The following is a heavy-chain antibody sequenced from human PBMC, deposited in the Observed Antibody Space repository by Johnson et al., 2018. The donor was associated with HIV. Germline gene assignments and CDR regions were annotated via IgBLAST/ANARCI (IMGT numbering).Heavy chain of an antibody. D-gene: IGHD1-26*01. CDR3: AKDLWGGSYLDVFDI. CDR1: GFSFSNYG. Sequence: VQLVESGGGVVQPGESLTLSCAASGFSFSNYGVHWVRQAPGKGLEWVAFIQNDGTNKYYADFVKGRFTISRDNSRNTVYLQMRNLRTEETAVYHCAKDLWGGSYLDVFDIWGPGTMVTVSP. CDR2: IQNDGTNK. V-gene: IGHV3-30*02. J-gene: IGHJ3*02.